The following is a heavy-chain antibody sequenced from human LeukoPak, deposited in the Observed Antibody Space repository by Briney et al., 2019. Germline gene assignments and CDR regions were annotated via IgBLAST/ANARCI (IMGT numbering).Heavy chain of an antibody. D-gene: IGHD6-6*01. Sequence: SETLSLTCTVSGGSISSYYWSWIRQPPGKGLEWIGYIYYSGSTNYNPSLKSRVTISVDTSKNQFSLKLSSVTAADTAVYYCARTYSNSSPRYYYGMDVWGQGTTVTASS. CDR2: IYYSGST. CDR3: ARTYSNSSPRYYYGMDV. CDR1: GGSISSYY. V-gene: IGHV4-59*08. J-gene: IGHJ6*02.